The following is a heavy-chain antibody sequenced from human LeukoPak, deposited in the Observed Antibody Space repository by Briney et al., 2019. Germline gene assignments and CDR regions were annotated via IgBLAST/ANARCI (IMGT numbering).Heavy chain of an antibody. D-gene: IGHD2-15*01. Sequence: SETLSLTCTVSGGSISSSSYYWGWIRQPPGKGLEWIGSIYYSGSTYYNPSLKSRVTISVDTSKNQFSLKLSSVTAADTAVYYCARANPPGISFFEYWGQGTLVTVSS. J-gene: IGHJ4*02. CDR1: GGSISSSSYY. CDR3: ARANPPGISFFEY. V-gene: IGHV4-39*01. CDR2: IYYSGST.